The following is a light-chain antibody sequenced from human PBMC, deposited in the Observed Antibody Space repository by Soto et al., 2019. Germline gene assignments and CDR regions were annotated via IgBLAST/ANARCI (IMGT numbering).Light chain of an antibody. V-gene: IGLV2-23*01. CDR1: IGFVGSFSL. J-gene: IGLJ1*01. CDR3: CLYIGATTYV. Sequence: SPLSQPSSVCGSPGQSITISCTGTIGFVGSFSLVSWYQQHPGKAPKVMISEGHRRPSGVPDRFSGYTSVNSASLTISGLQADDEADYYCCLYIGATTYVFGTGTKVTVL. CDR2: EGH.